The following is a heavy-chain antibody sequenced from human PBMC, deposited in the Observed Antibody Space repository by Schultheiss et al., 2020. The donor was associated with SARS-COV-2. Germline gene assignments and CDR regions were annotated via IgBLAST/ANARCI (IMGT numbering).Heavy chain of an antibody. CDR1: GFTVSSNY. J-gene: IGHJ4*02. CDR3: ARYIISFGGILVSGFDY. CDR2: ISYDGSNK. D-gene: IGHD3-16*02. V-gene: IGHV3-30*03. Sequence: GGSLRLSCAASGFTVSSNYMSWVRQAPGKGLEWVTFISYDGSNKKYADSVKGRFTISRDNSKNTLYLQMNSLRAEDTAVYYCARYIISFGGILVSGFDYWGQGTLVTVSS.